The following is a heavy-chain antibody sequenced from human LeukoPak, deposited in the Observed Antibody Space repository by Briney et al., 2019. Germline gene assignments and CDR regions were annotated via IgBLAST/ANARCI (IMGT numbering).Heavy chain of an antibody. V-gene: IGHV4-59*01. CDR2: IYYTGRT. Sequence: SKTLSLTCTVSGGSINDYYWSWIRQSPGKGLEWIGYIYYTGRTKYNPSVQSRVTISVDTSKNQFSLNLRSVTSADTAVYFCTRVSIHGDSDYWGQGTLVTVSS. CDR1: GGSINDYY. CDR3: TRVSIHGDSDY. J-gene: IGHJ4*02.